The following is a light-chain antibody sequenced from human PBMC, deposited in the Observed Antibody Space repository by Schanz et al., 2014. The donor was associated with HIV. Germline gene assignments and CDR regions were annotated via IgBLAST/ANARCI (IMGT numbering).Light chain of an antibody. Sequence: EIVLTQSPGTLSLSPGERATLSCRASQSVSSSYLTWYQQKPGQAPRLLIYDTSSRATGIPDRFSGSGSGTDFTLTINRLEPEDFAVYYCQQYGSSQFTFGPGTKVDIK. J-gene: IGKJ3*01. CDR3: QQYGSSQFT. V-gene: IGKV3-20*01. CDR2: DTS. CDR1: QSVSSSY.